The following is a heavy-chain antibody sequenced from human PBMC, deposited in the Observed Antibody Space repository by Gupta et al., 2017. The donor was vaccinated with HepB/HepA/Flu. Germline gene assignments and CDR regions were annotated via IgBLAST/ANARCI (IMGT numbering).Heavy chain of an antibody. Sequence: QSLESGGGLVQPGGSLRLYCAASGSGVGRNAWAWARQAPGKGLEWVSGFVSDMKTHYADSVRGRFTISRDTVKNTVSLQMNNLRAEDTAVYYCAKDLYFWSGMDVWGEGTTVTVSS. CDR2: FVSDMKT. CDR1: GSGVGRNA. J-gene: IGHJ6*03. V-gene: IGHV3-23*01. CDR3: AKDLYFWSGMDV. D-gene: IGHD3-3*01.